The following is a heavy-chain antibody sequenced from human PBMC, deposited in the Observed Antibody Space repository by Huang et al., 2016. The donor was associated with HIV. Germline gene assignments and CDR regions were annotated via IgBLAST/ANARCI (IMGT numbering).Heavy chain of an antibody. D-gene: IGHD6-13*01. CDR1: GGSINSDTYY. Sequence: QVQLQESGPGLVRPSQTLSLTCTVSGGSINSDTYYWRWIRQPAGKGLEWIGHIYTSGSTKYNPSLKSRVTISVDTSKNQCSLYLSSVTAADTAVYYCARDRDLSSSWYHFDYWGQGTLVTVSS. CDR2: IYTSGST. CDR3: ARDRDLSSSWYHFDY. J-gene: IGHJ4*02. V-gene: IGHV4-61*09.